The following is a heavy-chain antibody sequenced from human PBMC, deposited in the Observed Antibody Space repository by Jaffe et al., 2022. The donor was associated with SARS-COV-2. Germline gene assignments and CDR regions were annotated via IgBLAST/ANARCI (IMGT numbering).Heavy chain of an antibody. CDR1: GFSLSTSGMC. V-gene: IGHV2-70*01. CDR3: ARIPTWMYSSGWYVFDY. Sequence: QVTLRESGPALVKPTQTLTLTCTFSGFSLSTSGMCVSWIRQPPGKALEWLALIDWDDDKYYSTSLKTRLTISKDTSKNQVVLTMTNMDPVDTATYYCARIPTWMYSSGWYVFDYWGQGTLVTVSS. J-gene: IGHJ4*02. CDR2: IDWDDDK. D-gene: IGHD6-19*01.